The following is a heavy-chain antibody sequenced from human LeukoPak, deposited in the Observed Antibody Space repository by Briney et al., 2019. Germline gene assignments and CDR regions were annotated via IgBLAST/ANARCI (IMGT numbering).Heavy chain of an antibody. CDR2: INHSGST. V-gene: IGHV4-34*01. CDR1: GGSFSGYY. D-gene: IGHD4-17*01. CDR3: AREGVNDYGDSGAFDI. Sequence: SETLSLTCAVYGGSFSGYYWSWILQLPGKGLEWIGEINHSGSTTYNPSLKSRVTISVDTSKNQFSLKLSSVTAADTAVYYCAREGVNDYGDSGAFDIWGQGTLVSVSS. J-gene: IGHJ3*02.